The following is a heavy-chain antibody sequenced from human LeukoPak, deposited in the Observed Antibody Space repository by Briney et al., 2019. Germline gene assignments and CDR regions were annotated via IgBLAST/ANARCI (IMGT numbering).Heavy chain of an antibody. Sequence: VASVTVSCKASGYTFINHWMHWVRQAPGQGLEWVGLINPTGTTTLYAQKFQGRITLTRDMSATTDYMELSSLTSEDTAVYYCASATLRCSGGSCYEMDVWGKGTTVTVSS. CDR2: INPTGTTT. V-gene: IGHV1-46*01. CDR3: ASATLRCSGGSCYEMDV. D-gene: IGHD2-15*01. CDR1: GYTFINHW. J-gene: IGHJ6*04.